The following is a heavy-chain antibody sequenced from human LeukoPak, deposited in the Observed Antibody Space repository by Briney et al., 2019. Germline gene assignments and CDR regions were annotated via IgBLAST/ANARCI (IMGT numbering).Heavy chain of an antibody. V-gene: IGHV4-39*02. CDR1: GGSISSSSYY. D-gene: IGHD2-8*01. J-gene: IGHJ4*02. CDR3: AREGRYCTNGVCSYYFDY. CDR2: IYYSGST. Sequence: SETLSLTCTVSGGSISSSSYYWGWIRQPPGKGLEWIGSIYYSGSTYYNPSLKSRVTISVDTSKNQFSLKLSSVTAADTAVYYCAREGRYCTNGVCSYYFDYWGQGTLVTVSS.